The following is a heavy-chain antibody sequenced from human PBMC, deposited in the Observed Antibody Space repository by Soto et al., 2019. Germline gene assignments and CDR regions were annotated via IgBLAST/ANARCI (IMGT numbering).Heavy chain of an antibody. CDR2: ISGSGGST. V-gene: IGHV3-23*01. D-gene: IGHD3-22*01. CDR3: AKGIRPYYEISYGMDV. J-gene: IGHJ6*02. Sequence: EVQLLESGGGLVQPGGSLRLSCAASGFTFSSYAMSWVRQAPGKGLEWVSAISGSGGSTYYADSVKGRFIISRDNSKNTLYLQMNSLRAEDTAVYYCAKGIRPYYEISYGMDVWGQGTTVTVSS. CDR1: GFTFSSYA.